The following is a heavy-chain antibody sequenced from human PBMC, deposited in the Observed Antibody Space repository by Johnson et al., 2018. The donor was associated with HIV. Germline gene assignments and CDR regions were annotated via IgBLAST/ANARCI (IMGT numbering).Heavy chain of an antibody. V-gene: IGHV3-30-3*01. J-gene: IGHJ3*02. CDR1: GFTFSSYA. Sequence: QVQLVESGGGVVQPGRSLRLSCAASGFTFSSYAMHWVRQAPGKGLEWVAVISYDGSNKYYVDSVKGRFTISRDNSKNTLYLQMNSLRAEDTAVYYCTRGRGGWFDAFDIWGQGTMVIGSS. CDR3: TRGRGGWFDAFDI. CDR2: ISYDGSNK. D-gene: IGHD2-15*01.